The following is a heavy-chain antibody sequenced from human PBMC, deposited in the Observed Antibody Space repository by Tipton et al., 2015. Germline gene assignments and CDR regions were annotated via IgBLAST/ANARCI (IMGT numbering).Heavy chain of an antibody. Sequence: TLSLTCSVSGDSITNYYWSWIRQPPGKGLEWIGYIYYSGSTNYNPSLKSRVTISVDTSKNQFSLKLSSVTAADTAVYYCARSGGSGSIPIYYYYGMDVWGQGTTVTVSS. J-gene: IGHJ6*02. CDR2: IYYSGST. D-gene: IGHD3-3*01. CDR3: ARSGGSGSIPIYYYYGMDV. CDR1: GDSITNYY. V-gene: IGHV4-59*01.